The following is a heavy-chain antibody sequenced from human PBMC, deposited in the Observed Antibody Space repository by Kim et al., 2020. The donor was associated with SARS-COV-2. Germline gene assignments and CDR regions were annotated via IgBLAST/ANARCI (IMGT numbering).Heavy chain of an antibody. V-gene: IGHV1-2*02. CDR3: ALTRIAADPFDC. J-gene: IGHJ4*02. Sequence: NYAQKFQGRVTMTRDTSISTAYMELRRLRSDDTAVYYCALTRIAADPFDCWGQGTLVTVSS. D-gene: IGHD6-13*01.